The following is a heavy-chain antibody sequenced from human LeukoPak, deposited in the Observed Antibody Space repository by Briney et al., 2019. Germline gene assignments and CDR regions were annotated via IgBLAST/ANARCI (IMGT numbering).Heavy chain of an antibody. Sequence: QAGGSLRLSCAASGFTFSSYAMTWVRQAPGKGLEWVSAISGSGGSTYYADSVKGRFTISRDNSRNTVYLQMNSLRAEDTAVYYCAKDQDYESSGYTYYFDYWGQGTLVTISS. D-gene: IGHD3-22*01. V-gene: IGHV3-23*01. CDR2: ISGSGGST. J-gene: IGHJ4*02. CDR1: GFTFSSYA. CDR3: AKDQDYESSGYTYYFDY.